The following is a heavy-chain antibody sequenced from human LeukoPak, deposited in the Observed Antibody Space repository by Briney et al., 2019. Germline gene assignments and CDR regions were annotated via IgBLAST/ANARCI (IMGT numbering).Heavy chain of an antibody. J-gene: IGHJ4*02. CDR3: ARETMLRGVINFDY. CDR2: IYSGGST. V-gene: IGHV3-66*01. CDR1: GFTVSGNY. D-gene: IGHD3-10*01. Sequence: PGGSLRLSCAASGFTVSGNYMSWVRQAPGKGLEWVSVIYSGGSTYYADSVKGRFTISRDNSKNTLYLQMNNLRAEDTAAYFCARETMLRGVINFDYWGQGTLVTVSS.